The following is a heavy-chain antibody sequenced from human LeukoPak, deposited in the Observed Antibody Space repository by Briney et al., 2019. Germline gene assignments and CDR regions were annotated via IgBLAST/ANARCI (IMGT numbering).Heavy chain of an antibody. J-gene: IGHJ4*02. CDR1: GYSNSSGYY. CDR2: IYHTGGT. D-gene: IGHD4-17*01. V-gene: IGHV4-38-2*02. CDR3: ARITTVTGYYFDY. Sequence: SETLSLTCTVSGYSNSSGYYWGWIRQPPGKGPEWIGGIYHTGGTFYSPSLKSRVTISVDTSKNHFSPRLSSVTAADTALYYCARITTVTGYYFDYWGQGTLVTVSS.